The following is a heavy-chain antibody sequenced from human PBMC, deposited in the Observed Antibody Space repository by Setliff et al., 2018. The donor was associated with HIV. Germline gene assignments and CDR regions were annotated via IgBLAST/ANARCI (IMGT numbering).Heavy chain of an antibody. J-gene: IGHJ3*01. CDR1: GYSISSGYY. V-gene: IGHV4-38-2*01. CDR3: ARVQMAYAAFDV. CDR2: IYHSGST. Sequence: SETLSLTCAVSGYSISSGYYWGWIRQPPGKGLEWIGNIYHSGSTNYNPSLKSRVTISVDTSKNQFSLKLSSVTAADTAVYYCARVQMAYAAFDVWGQGTMVTVSS. D-gene: IGHD4-17*01.